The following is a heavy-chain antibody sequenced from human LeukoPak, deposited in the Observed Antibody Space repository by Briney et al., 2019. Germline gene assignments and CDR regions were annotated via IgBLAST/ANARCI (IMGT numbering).Heavy chain of an antibody. D-gene: IGHD6-19*01. CDR2: IHSDGSGA. J-gene: IGHJ4*02. CDR3: ARAAYNSGPDY. Sequence: GGSLRLSCAASGFTFSHYWMNWVRQAPGKGLECVSHIHSDGSGANYADSVKGRFTISRDNAKNTLYLEMNSLRADDTAVYYCARAAYNSGPDYWGLGTLVTVSS. CDR1: GFTFSHYW. V-gene: IGHV3-74*01.